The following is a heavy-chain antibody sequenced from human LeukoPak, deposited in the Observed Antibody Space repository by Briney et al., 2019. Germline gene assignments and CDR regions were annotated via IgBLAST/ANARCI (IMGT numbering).Heavy chain of an antibody. CDR3: ARGLDGGSYYYYCYMDV. J-gene: IGHJ6*03. D-gene: IGHD4-23*01. V-gene: IGHV1-8*01. CDR2: MNPNSGNT. CDR1: GYTFTSYD. Sequence: ASVKVSCKASGYTFTSYDINWVRQATGQGLEWMGWMNPNSGNTGYAQKFQGRVTMTRNTSISTAYMELSSLRSEDTAVYYCARGLDGGSYYYYCYMDVWGKGTTVTVSS.